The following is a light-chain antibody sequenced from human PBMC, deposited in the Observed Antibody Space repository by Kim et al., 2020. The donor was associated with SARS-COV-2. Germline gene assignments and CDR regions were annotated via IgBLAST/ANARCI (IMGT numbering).Light chain of an antibody. CDR2: ETN. V-gene: IGLV7-46*01. CDR1: TGPVTSDQY. J-gene: IGLJ3*02. Sequence: PGVSGGLTLGSSTGPVTSDQYPSWFQQRPDQAPRTLIEETNNTHSGTPARVSGSLLGDKAALTHSGAQPEDEADYYCLLSYSGAWVFGGGTQLTVL. CDR3: LLSYSGAWV.